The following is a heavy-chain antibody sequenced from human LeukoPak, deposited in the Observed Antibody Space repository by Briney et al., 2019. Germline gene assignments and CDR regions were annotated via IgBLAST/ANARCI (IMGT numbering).Heavy chain of an antibody. CDR2: INYSGST. J-gene: IGHJ4*02. CDR1: GGSISSSSYY. Sequence: SETLSLTCTVSGGSISSSSYYWGWIRQPPGKGLEWIGSINYSGSTYYNPSLKSRVTISVDTSKNQFSLKLSSVTAADTAVYYCARLNYGIGDYWGQGTLVTGFS. D-gene: IGHD3-10*01. CDR3: ARLNYGIGDY. V-gene: IGHV4-39*01.